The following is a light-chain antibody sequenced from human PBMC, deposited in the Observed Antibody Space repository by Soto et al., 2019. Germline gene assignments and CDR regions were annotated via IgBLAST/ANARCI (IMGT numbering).Light chain of an antibody. CDR3: QRSNSHLCT. CDR2: AAS. J-gene: IGKJ2*02. CDR1: QTISNW. V-gene: IGKV1-5*01. Sequence: DIQMTQSPSSLSASVGDRVTITCRASQTISNWLAWYQQKPGRAPKLLIYAASTLESGVPSRFIGRGSGTEFILTIRSLKPDDFATYYCQRSNSHLCTFGQGTKLEIK.